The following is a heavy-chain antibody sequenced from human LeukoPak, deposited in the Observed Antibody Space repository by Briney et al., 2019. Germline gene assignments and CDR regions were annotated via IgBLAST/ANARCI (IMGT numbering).Heavy chain of an antibody. Sequence: GRSLRLSCAASGFTFSSYAMHWVRQAPGKGLEWVAVISYDGSNKYYADSVKGQFTISRDNAKNSLYLQMNSLRAEDTAVYYCARDHGGGGGYDRLPYAFDIWGQGTMVTVSS. CDR2: ISYDGSNK. CDR3: ARDHGGGGGYDRLPYAFDI. V-gene: IGHV3-30*04. CDR1: GFTFSSYA. D-gene: IGHD5-12*01. J-gene: IGHJ3*02.